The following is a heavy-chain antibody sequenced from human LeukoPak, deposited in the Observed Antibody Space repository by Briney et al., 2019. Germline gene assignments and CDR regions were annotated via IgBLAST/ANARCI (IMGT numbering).Heavy chain of an antibody. CDR2: IRQDGSDK. J-gene: IGHJ4*02. CDR1: GFTFSSNW. V-gene: IGHV3-7*01. CDR3: ARDRDCGDGGCYPHFDV. Sequence: PGGSLRLSCAASGFTFSSNWMSWVRQAPGKGLEWVANIRQDGSDKYYIDSVKGRFTISRDNAKNSLSLQMNSLRVEDTAVYYCARDRDCGDGGCYPHFDVWGQGVRVTVSS. D-gene: IGHD2-21*01.